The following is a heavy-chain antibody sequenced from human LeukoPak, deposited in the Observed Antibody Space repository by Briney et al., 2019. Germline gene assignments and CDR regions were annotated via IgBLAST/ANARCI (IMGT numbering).Heavy chain of an antibody. CDR2: ISGSGGST. D-gene: IGHD4-4*01. J-gene: IGHJ6*02. Sequence: GGSLRLSCAASGFTFSSYAMSWVRQAPGKGLEWVSAISGSGGSTYYADSVKGRFTISRDNSKNTLYPQMNSLRAEDTAVYYCAKPPYSNSMYYYGMDVWGQGTTVTVSS. CDR3: AKPPYSNSMYYYGMDV. V-gene: IGHV3-23*01. CDR1: GFTFSSYA.